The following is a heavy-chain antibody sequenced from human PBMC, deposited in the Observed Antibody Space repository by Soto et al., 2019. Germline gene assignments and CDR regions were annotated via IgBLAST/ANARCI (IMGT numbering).Heavy chain of an antibody. CDR2: INAGNGNT. Sequence: QVQLVQSGAEVKKPGASVKVSCKASGYTFTNYAMHWVRQAPGQRPEWMGWINAGNGNTKFSQRFQGRVTITRDTSVNIAYMELSSLTSEDTAVNYCARAGFCSTASCSDAFDIWGQGTMVTVSS. J-gene: IGHJ3*02. V-gene: IGHV1-3*01. CDR3: ARAGFCSTASCSDAFDI. CDR1: GYTFTNYA. D-gene: IGHD2-2*01.